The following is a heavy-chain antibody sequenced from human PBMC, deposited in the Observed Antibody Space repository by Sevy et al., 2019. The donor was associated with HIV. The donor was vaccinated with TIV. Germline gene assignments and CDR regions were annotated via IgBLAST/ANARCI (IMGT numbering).Heavy chain of an antibody. CDR2: IYPEDSEA. CDR3: ARLSGSYSLDY. CDR1: GFSFNNYW. Sequence: GESLKISCKGSGFSFNNYWIVWVRQMPGKGLEWMGVIYPEDSEAKYSPAFQGHVTISADTSISTTYLQWSSLKASDTAIFYCARLSGSYSLDYWGQGTLVTVSS. D-gene: IGHD3-10*01. V-gene: IGHV5-51*01. J-gene: IGHJ4*02.